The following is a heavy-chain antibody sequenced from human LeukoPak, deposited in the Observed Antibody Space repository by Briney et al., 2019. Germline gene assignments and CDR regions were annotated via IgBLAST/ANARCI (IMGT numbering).Heavy chain of an antibody. D-gene: IGHD2-21*02. V-gene: IGHV3-23*01. CDR1: GFTFSSYA. CDR2: ISGSGGRT. Sequence: GGSLRLSCAASGFTFSSYAMSWVRQAPGKGLEWVSAISGSGGRTYYADSVKGRFTISRDNSKSTLYLQMNSLRAEDTAVYYCAKARGGVVTAIDYWGQRTLVTVSS. J-gene: IGHJ4*02. CDR3: AKARGGVVTAIDY.